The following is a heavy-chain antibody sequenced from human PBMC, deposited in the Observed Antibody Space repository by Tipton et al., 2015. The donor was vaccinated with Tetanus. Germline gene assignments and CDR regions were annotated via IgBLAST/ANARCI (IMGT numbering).Heavy chain of an antibody. CDR3: ASLSSGYSHYYYYYMDV. CDR2: ISSSGSTI. J-gene: IGHJ6*03. D-gene: IGHD5-18*01. V-gene: IGHV3-11*01. CDR1: GFTFSDYY. Sequence: GSLRLSCAASGFTFSDYYMSWIRQAPGKGLEWVSYISSSGSTIYYADSVKGRFTISRDNANNSLYLQMNSLRAEDTAVYYCASLSSGYSHYYYYYMDVWGKGTTVTVSS.